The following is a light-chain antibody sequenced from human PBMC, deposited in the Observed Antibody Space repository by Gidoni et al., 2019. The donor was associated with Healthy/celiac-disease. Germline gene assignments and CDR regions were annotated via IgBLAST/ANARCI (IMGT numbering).Light chain of an antibody. CDR2: LNSDGSH. V-gene: IGLV4-69*01. J-gene: IGLJ2*01. CDR1: SGHSSYA. CDR3: QTWGTGTVV. Sequence: QLVLTQSPSASASLGASVKLTCPLSSGHSSYAIACHQQQPGKGPRYLMKLNSDGSHSKGDGSPDRFSGSSSGAERYLTISSLQSEDEADYYCQTWGTGTVVFGGGTKLTVL.